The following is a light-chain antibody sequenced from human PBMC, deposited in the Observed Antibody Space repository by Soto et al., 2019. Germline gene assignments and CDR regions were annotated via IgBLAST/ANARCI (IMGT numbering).Light chain of an antibody. CDR3: SSNSSSTASS. CDR2: EVN. CDR1: SSDVGGYDY. J-gene: IGLJ1*01. V-gene: IGLV2-14*01. Sequence: QSALTQPASVSGSPGQSITISCTGTSSDVGGYDYVSWYQLHPGKAPKLMVFEVNNRPSVVSYRFSGSKSGNTASLTISGLQAEDEADYFCSSNSSSTASSFGTGTKVNVL.